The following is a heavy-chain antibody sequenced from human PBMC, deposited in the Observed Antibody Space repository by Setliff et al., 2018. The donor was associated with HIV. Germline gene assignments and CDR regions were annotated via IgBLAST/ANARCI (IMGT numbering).Heavy chain of an antibody. D-gene: IGHD3-10*01. Sequence: SETLSLTCTVSGGSISSHYWSWIRQPPGKGLEWIGYIHSTGSTNYNPSLKSRVTISVDTSKNQFSLQLSSVTAADTAVYYCARVQRVGSVEGYFDYWGQGTLVTVSS. CDR3: ARVQRVGSVEGYFDY. CDR2: IHSTGST. J-gene: IGHJ4*02. V-gene: IGHV4-59*11. CDR1: GGSISSHY.